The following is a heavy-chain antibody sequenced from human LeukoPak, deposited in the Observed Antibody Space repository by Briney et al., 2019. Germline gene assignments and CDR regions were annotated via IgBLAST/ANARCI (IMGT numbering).Heavy chain of an antibody. CDR1: GFTFSSHG. V-gene: IGHV3-30*02. CDR2: VRSDGTTK. D-gene: IGHD5-18*01. J-gene: IGHJ4*02. CDR3: AKDLRDTAMVMDPH. Sequence: GGSLRLSCAASGFTFSSHGMHWVRQAPGKGLEWVAFVRSDGTTKYYADSVKGRFTISRDNSKNTMYLQMNSLRAEDTAVYYCAKDLRDTAMVMDPHWGQGTLVTVSS.